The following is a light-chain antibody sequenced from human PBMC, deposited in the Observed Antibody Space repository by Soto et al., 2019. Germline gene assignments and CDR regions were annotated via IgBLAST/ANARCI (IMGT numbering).Light chain of an antibody. CDR2: EGS. J-gene: IGLJ2*01. CDR3: CSYAGSMTFV. CDR1: SSDVGSYNL. V-gene: IGLV2-23*03. Sequence: QPVLTQPASVSGSPGQSITISCTGTSSDVGSYNLVSWYQQHPGKAPKLMIYEGSKRPSGVSNRFSGSKSDNTASLTISGLQAEDAADYYCCSYAGSMTFVFGGGTKVTVL.